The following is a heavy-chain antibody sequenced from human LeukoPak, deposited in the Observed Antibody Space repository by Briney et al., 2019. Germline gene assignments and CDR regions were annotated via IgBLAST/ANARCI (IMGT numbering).Heavy chain of an antibody. D-gene: IGHD3-22*01. Sequence: ASVKVSCKASGYTFTSYGISWVRQAPGQGLEWMGWISSYNGNTHYAQKLQGRVTMTTDTSTSTAYMELRSLRSDETAVFYCARGHYHGSDYSAVPFDCWGQGTLVTVSS. CDR1: GYTFTSYG. CDR3: ARGHYHGSDYSAVPFDC. CDR2: ISSYNGNT. J-gene: IGHJ4*02. V-gene: IGHV1-18*01.